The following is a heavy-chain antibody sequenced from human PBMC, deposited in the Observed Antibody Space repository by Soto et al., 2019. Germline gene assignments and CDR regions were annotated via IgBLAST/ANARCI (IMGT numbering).Heavy chain of an antibody. D-gene: IGHD6-19*01. CDR1: GFTFSSYA. Sequence: HPGGSLRLSCAASGFTFSSYAMSWVRQAPGKGLEWVSAISGSGGSTYYADSVKGRFTISRDNSKNTLYLQMNSLRAEDTAVYYCAKDRGSGSGWYFPSAGMDVWGQGTTVTVSS. CDR2: ISGSGGST. V-gene: IGHV3-23*01. J-gene: IGHJ6*02. CDR3: AKDRGSGSGWYFPSAGMDV.